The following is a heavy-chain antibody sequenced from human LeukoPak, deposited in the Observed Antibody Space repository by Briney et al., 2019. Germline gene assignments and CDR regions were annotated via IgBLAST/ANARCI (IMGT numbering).Heavy chain of an antibody. Sequence: PGGSLRLSCAASGFTFDDYAMHWVRQAPGKGLEWVSGISWNSGSIGYADSVKGRFTISRDNAKNSLYLQMNSLRAEDTALYYCAKEGYSSSWYGNAFDIWGQGTMVTVSS. CDR2: ISWNSGSI. V-gene: IGHV3-9*01. CDR1: GFTFDDYA. D-gene: IGHD6-13*01. J-gene: IGHJ3*02. CDR3: AKEGYSSSWYGNAFDI.